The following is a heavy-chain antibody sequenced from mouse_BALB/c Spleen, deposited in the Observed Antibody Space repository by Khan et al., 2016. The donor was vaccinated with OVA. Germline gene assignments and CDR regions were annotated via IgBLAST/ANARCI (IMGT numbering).Heavy chain of an antibody. CDR3: GRGGHYGAWFAY. J-gene: IGHJ3*01. V-gene: IGHV1-7*01. CDR2: INPSTGYT. D-gene: IGHD2-1*01. Sequence: QVQLQQSGAELAKPGASVKISCKASGYSFTTYWMHWVKQRPGQGLEWIGYINPSTGYTNYNQNFRDRATLTADESSSTAYMELNSLTSDDSAVYVCGRGGHYGAWFAYWGQGTLVTVSA. CDR1: GYSFTTYW.